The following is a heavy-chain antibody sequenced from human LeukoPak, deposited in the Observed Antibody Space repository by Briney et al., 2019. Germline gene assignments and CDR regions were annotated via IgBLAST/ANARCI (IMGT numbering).Heavy chain of an antibody. V-gene: IGHV4-34*01. CDR3: ARYRGWSTFDY. D-gene: IGHD6-19*01. Sequence: PSETLSLTCGVYDGSFSGFYWSWIRQPPGKGLEWIGEINHSGNTNQNPSLKSRVTISVDTSQNQFSLKLSSVTAADTAVYYCARYRGWSTFDYWGQGTLVTVSS. CDR2: INHSGNT. CDR1: DGSFSGFY. J-gene: IGHJ4*02.